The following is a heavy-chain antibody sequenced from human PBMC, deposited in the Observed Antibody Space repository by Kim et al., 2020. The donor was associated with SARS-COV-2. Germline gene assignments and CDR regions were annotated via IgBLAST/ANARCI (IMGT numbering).Heavy chain of an antibody. Sequence: GGSLRLSCAASGFTFSSYAMSWVRQAPGKGLEWVSAISVSGGSTYYADSVKGLFTISRDNSKNTLYLQMNSLRAEDTAVYYCAKEGPGEDGDYVFYYYGMDVWGQGTTVTVSS. D-gene: IGHD4-17*01. CDR1: GFTFSSYA. J-gene: IGHJ6*02. CDR2: ISVSGGST. V-gene: IGHV3-23*01. CDR3: AKEGPGEDGDYVFYYYGMDV.